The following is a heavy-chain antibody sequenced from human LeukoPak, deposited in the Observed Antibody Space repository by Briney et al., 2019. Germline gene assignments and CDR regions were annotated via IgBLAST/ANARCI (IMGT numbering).Heavy chain of an antibody. V-gene: IGHV3-66*01. CDR3: AASSGWYYYYMDV. CDR1: GFTVSSNY. D-gene: IGHD6-19*01. CDR2: IYSGGST. Sequence: PGGSLRLSCAASGFTVSSNYMSWVRQAPGKGLEWVSVIYSGGSTYYADSVKGRFTISGDNSKNTLYLQMNSLRAEDTAVYYYAASSGWYYYYMDVWGKGTTVTISS. J-gene: IGHJ6*03.